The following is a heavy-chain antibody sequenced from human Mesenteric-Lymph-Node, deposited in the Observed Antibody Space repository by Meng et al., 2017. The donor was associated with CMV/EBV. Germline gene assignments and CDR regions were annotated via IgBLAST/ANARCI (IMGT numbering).Heavy chain of an antibody. CDR1: GFTFSSYS. D-gene: IGHD3-3*01. CDR2: ISSSSYI. J-gene: IGHJ4*02. CDR3: ARGNYDFWSGLYGDTNY. V-gene: IGHV3-21*01. Sequence: GESLKISCAASGFTFSSYSMNWVRQAPGKGLEWVSSISSSSYIYYADSVKGRFTISRDNAKNSLYLQMNSLRAEDTAVYYCARGNYDFWSGLYGDTNYWGQGTLVTVSS.